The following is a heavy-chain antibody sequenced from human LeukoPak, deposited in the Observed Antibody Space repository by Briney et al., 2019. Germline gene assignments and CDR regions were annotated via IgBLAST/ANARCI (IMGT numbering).Heavy chain of an antibody. V-gene: IGHV4-4*09. CDR1: GGSISSYY. D-gene: IGHD2/OR15-2a*01. CDR2: IYTSGST. Sequence: SETLSLTCTVSGGSISSYYWSWIRQPPGKGLEWIGYIYTSGSTNYTPSLKNRVTISVDTTKNQFSLKLSSVTAADTAVYYCARRSTPGNWFDPWGQGTLVTVSS. CDR3: ARRSTPGNWFDP. J-gene: IGHJ5*02.